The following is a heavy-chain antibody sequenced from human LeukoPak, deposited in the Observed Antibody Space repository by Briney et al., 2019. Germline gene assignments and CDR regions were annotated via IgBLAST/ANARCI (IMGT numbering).Heavy chain of an antibody. V-gene: IGHV4-30-4*01. CDR3: ARVGAEYSYGETDAFDI. Sequence: SQTLSLTCTVSGGSISSGDYYWSWIRQPPGKGLEWIGYIYYSGSTNYNPSLKSRVTMSVDTSKNQFSLKLSSVTAADTAVYYCARVGAEYSYGETDAFDIWGQGTMVTVSS. D-gene: IGHD5-18*01. J-gene: IGHJ3*02. CDR2: IYYSGST. CDR1: GGSISSGDYY.